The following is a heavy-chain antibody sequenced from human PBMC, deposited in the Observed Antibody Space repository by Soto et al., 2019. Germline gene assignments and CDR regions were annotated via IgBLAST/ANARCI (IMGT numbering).Heavy chain of an antibody. Sequence: QVRLVQSGAEVKKPGASVKVSCKASGYTFTSYGISWVRQAPGQGLEWMGWNSAYNGNTNYAQKLQGRVTMTTDTSTSTAYMELRSLRSDDTAVYYCARTEGSGWYPAYNWFDPWGQGTLVTVSS. CDR1: GYTFTSYG. D-gene: IGHD6-19*01. CDR3: ARTEGSGWYPAYNWFDP. V-gene: IGHV1-18*01. CDR2: NSAYNGNT. J-gene: IGHJ5*02.